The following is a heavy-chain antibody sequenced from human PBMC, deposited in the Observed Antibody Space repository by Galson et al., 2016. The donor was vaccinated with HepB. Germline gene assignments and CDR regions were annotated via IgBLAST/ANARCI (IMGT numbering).Heavy chain of an antibody. J-gene: IGHJ6*02. D-gene: IGHD6-19*01. V-gene: IGHV3-33*01. CDR3: ARDIGWAVPYAYGMDV. Sequence: SLRLSCAASGFTFGSYAMHWVRQAPGKGLEWVAVMWYDGSKKYYSDSVKGRFTISRDNSKNTLYLQMNSLRVEDTAVYYCARDIGWAVPYAYGMDVWGQGTTVTVSS. CDR2: MWYDGSKK. CDR1: GFTFGSYA.